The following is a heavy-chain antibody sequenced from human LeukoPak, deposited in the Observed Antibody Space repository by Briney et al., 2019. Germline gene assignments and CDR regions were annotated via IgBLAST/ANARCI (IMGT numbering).Heavy chain of an antibody. CDR3: ARDHLYSGGWSFDY. V-gene: IGHV1-69*06. CDR1: GGTFSSYA. D-gene: IGHD6-19*01. Sequence: GASVKVSCKASGGTFSSYAISWVRQAPGQGLEWMGRIIPIFGTANYAQKFQGRVTITADKSTSTAYMELSSLRSEDTAVYYCARDHLYSGGWSFDYWGQGTLVTVSS. CDR2: IIPIFGTA. J-gene: IGHJ4*02.